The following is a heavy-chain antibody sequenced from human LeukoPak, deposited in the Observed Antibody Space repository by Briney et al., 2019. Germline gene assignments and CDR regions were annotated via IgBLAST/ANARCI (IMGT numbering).Heavy chain of an antibody. J-gene: IGHJ4*02. CDR1: GFTFSSYG. V-gene: IGHV3-30-3*01. CDR3: ASPYYDFWSGYYTTPDNDY. CDR2: ISYDGSNK. D-gene: IGHD3-3*01. Sequence: GGSLRLSCAASGFTFSSYGMHWVRQAPGKGLEWVAVISYDGSNKYYADSVKGRFTISRDNSKNTLYLQMNSLRAEDTAVYYCASPYYDFWSGYYTTPDNDYWGQGTLVTVSS.